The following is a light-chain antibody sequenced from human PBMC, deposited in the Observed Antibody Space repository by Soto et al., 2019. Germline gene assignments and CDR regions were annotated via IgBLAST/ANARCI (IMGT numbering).Light chain of an antibody. J-gene: IGKJ2*01. CDR1: QTISNH. CDR3: QQSYSTPYT. Sequence: DIQMTQSPSPLPASVGDRVTITCRANQTISNHLNWYQQKPGEAPKLLIYDASALPRGVPSRFSGSGSGTKFTLTIASLQPDDFATYYCQQSYSTPYTFGQGTKVDIK. V-gene: IGKV1-39*01. CDR2: DAS.